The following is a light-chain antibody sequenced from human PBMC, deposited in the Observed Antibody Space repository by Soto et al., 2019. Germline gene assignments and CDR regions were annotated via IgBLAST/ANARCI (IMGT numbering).Light chain of an antibody. J-gene: IGLJ3*02. CDR3: SSYTTTSTVV. V-gene: IGLV2-14*01. CDR1: SSDIGGHNY. Sequence: ALTQPASVSGSPGQSITVSCTGTSSDIGGHNYVSWYQQHPGKVPKLIIYEVSNRPSGVSNRFSGSKSGNTASLTVSGLQAEDEADYYCSSYTTTSTVVFGGGTKLTVL. CDR2: EVS.